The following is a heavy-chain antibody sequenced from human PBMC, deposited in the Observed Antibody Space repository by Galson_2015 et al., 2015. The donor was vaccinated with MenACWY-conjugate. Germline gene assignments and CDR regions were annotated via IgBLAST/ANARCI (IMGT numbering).Heavy chain of an antibody. CDR2: IKNDGSEK. J-gene: IGHJ6*02. CDR3: AISQYDMSG. Sequence: SLRLSCAASGFTFRNYWMTWVRQAPGKGLEWVANIKNDGSEKHYVDSVKGRFTISRDDAKNSMYLEMNSLRAEDTAVYYCAISQYDMSGWGQGTTVTASS. V-gene: IGHV3-7*03. CDR1: GFTFRNYW.